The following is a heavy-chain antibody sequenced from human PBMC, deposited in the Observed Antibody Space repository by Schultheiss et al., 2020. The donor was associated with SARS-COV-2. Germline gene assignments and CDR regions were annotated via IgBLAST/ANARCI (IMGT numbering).Heavy chain of an antibody. V-gene: IGHV3-43D*04. Sequence: GGSLRLSCAASGFSFDDYAMHWVRQAPGKGLEWVSVITWDGGGTYYADSVRGRFTISRDNSKNSLYLQMNSLRAEDTALYYCARGSLLPLRGDYYYYAMDVWGQGTTVTVSS. D-gene: IGHD3-10*01. J-gene: IGHJ6*02. CDR2: ITWDGGGT. CDR3: ARGSLLPLRGDYYYYAMDV. CDR1: GFSFDDYA.